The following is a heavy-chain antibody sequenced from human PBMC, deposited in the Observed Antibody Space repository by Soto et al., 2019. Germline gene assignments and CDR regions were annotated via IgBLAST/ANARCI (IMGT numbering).Heavy chain of an antibody. Sequence: EVELLESGGGLIQPGGSLRLSCAASGFAFDNYAMSWVRQAPGKGLEWVSIISDNGGTIYYTDSVKGRFTISRDNSKNTLSVKGNSPRDGDRALYYCEKVRGGGVGAFDIWGRGTMVIVSS. J-gene: IGHJ3*02. V-gene: IGHV3-23*01. CDR1: GFAFDNYA. D-gene: IGHD3-10*01. CDR3: EKVRGGGVGAFDI. CDR2: ISDNGGTI.